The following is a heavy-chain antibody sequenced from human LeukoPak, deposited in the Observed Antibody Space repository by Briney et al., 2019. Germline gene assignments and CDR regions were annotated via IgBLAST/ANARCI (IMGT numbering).Heavy chain of an antibody. CDR1: GFTFSSYA. J-gene: IGHJ1*01. CDR2: IKGSGGST. D-gene: IGHD5-12*01. Sequence: PGGSLRLSCAASGFTFSSYAMSWVRQAPGKGLEWVSSIKGSGGSTYYADSVKGRFTISRDNSKNTLYLQMNSLRADDTVVYYCAKSVSGYLEYFQHWGQGTLVTVSS. V-gene: IGHV3-23*01. CDR3: AKSVSGYLEYFQH.